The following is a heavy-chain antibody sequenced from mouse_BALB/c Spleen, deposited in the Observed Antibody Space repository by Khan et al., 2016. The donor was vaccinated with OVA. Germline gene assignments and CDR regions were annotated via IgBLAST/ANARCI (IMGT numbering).Heavy chain of an antibody. Sequence: QMQLEESGAELAKPGASVKMSCKASGYTFTSYWMHWVKQRPGQGLEWIGYINPSTGYTEYNQKFKDKATLTADKSSNTAYMQLSSLTSEDSAVYYCVNHGSSSAWFSYWGQGTLVTVS. V-gene: IGHV1-7*01. CDR2: INPSTGYT. J-gene: IGHJ3*01. CDR1: GYTFTSYW. D-gene: IGHD1-1*01. CDR3: VNHGSSSAWFSY.